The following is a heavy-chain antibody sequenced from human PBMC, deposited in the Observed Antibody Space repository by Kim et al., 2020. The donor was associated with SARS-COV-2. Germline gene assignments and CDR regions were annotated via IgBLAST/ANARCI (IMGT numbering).Heavy chain of an antibody. CDR2: ISYDGRNK. D-gene: IGHD5-12*01. J-gene: IGHJ6*02. CDR1: GFTFRNYG. V-gene: IGHV3-30*03. Sequence: GGSLRLSCAASGFTFRNYGLHWVRQAPGKGLEWLAAISYDGRNKNYVDSVKGRFTISRDNSKNTLFLQMNSLRIEDTAIYYCARDMGSGHDYDNYGMDVWGQGTTVTVSS. CDR3: ARDMGSGHDYDNYGMDV.